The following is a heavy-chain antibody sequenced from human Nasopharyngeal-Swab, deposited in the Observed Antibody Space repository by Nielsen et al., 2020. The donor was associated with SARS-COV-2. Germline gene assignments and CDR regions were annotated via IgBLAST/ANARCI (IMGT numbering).Heavy chain of an antibody. V-gene: IGHV3-30-3*01. CDR2: ISYDGSNK. CDR3: ASPPLDSSGYYYGFHY. D-gene: IGHD3-22*01. Sequence: GGSLRLSCAASGFTFSSSAMHWVRQAPGKGLEWVAVISYDGSNKYFADPVKGRFTISRVNSKNTLYLQMNSLRAEDTAVYYCASPPLDSSGYYYGFHYWGRGTLVTVSS. J-gene: IGHJ4*02. CDR1: GFTFSSSA.